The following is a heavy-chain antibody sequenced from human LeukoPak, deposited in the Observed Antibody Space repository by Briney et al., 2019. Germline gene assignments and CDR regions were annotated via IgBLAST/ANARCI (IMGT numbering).Heavy chain of an antibody. D-gene: IGHD6-13*01. CDR1: GGSISSSSYH. J-gene: IGHJ6*03. CDR2: SYYSRST. Sequence: PSETLSLTCTVSGGSISSSSYHWGSIRQPPRKGLEWIGSSYYSRSTYYNPSLKSRVTISVDTSKNQFSPKLRSVTAADTAVYYCASEGQQLVPYFMDVWGKWTTVTVSS. V-gene: IGHV4-39*01. CDR3: ASEGQQLVPYFMDV.